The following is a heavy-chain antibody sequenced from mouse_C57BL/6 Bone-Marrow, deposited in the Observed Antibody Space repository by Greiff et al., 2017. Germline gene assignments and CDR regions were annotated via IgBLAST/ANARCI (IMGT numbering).Heavy chain of an antibody. J-gene: IGHJ2*01. CDR3: ARKPIYYYGSRFDY. D-gene: IGHD1-1*01. CDR1: GYSFTGYY. CDR2: INPSTGGT. Sequence: VQLQQSGPELVKPGASVKISCKASGYSFTGYYMNWVKQSPEKSLEWIGEINPSTGGTTYNQKFKAKATLTVDKSSSTAYMQLKSLTSEDSAVYYCARKPIYYYGSRFDYWGQGTTLTVSS. V-gene: IGHV1-42*01.